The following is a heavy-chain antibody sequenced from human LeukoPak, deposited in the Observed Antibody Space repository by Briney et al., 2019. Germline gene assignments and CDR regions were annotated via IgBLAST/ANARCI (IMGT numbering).Heavy chain of an antibody. J-gene: IGHJ6*03. Sequence: PGGSLRLSCAASGFTFSSYAMSWVRQAPGKGLEWVSTISDSGGSTYYADSVKGRFTISRDNSKNTLDLQMNSLRAEDTAVYYCARSFGSGIAYSDYYYMDVWGKGTTVTIPS. D-gene: IGHD3-10*01. CDR3: ARSFGSGIAYSDYYYMDV. CDR1: GFTFSSYA. V-gene: IGHV3-23*01. CDR2: ISDSGGST.